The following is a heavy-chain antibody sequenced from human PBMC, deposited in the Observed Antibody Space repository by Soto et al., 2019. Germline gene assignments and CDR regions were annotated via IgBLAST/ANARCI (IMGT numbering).Heavy chain of an antibody. Sequence: QVQLQQWGAGLLKPSETLSLTCAVYGGSFSGYYWSWIRQPPGKGLEWSGEINHSGSTNYNPSLKSRVTISVDTSKNQFSLKLSSVTAADTAVYYCARATSTYYDFWSGYYDYYYYMDVWGKGTTVTVSS. V-gene: IGHV4-34*01. CDR3: ARATSTYYDFWSGYYDYYYYMDV. CDR2: INHSGST. D-gene: IGHD3-3*01. J-gene: IGHJ6*03. CDR1: GGSFSGYY.